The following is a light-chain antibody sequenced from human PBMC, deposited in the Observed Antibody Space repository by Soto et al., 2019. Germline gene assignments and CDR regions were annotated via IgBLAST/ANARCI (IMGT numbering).Light chain of an antibody. J-gene: IGKJ4*01. CDR1: QSVTSF. CDR2: DVS. CDR3: QTRSNWPLT. V-gene: IGKV3-11*01. Sequence: EIMLTQSPVTLSLSPGERATLSCRASQSVTSFLAWYQQKPGQAPRLLIYDVSNRATGIPARFSGSGSGTDFTLTISSLEPEDFAVYYCQTRSNWPLTFGGGTKVEIK.